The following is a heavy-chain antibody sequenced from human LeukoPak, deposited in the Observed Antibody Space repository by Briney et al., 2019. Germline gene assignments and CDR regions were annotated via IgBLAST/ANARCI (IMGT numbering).Heavy chain of an antibody. Sequence: ASVKVSCKASGYTFTGYYMHWVRQAPGQGLEWMGWVNPNSGGTNYAQKFQGRVTMTRDTSISTAYMELSRLRSDDTAVYYCASLTHSGISQLPTWGQGTLVTVSS. CDR2: VNPNSGGT. J-gene: IGHJ4*02. V-gene: IGHV1-2*02. CDR3: ASLTHSGISQLPT. CDR1: GYTFTGYY. D-gene: IGHD1-26*01.